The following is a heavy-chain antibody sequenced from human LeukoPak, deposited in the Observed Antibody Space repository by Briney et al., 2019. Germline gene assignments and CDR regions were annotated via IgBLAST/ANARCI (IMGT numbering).Heavy chain of an antibody. Sequence: ASVTVSCKASGYTFTGYYMHCVRQAPGQGLEWMGWIHPNSGGTNYAQKIQGRVTMTRDTSISTAYMELSRLRSDDTAVYYCARRKVVPSNRIAFDPWGQGTLVTVSS. CDR2: IHPNSGGT. CDR3: ARRKVVPSNRIAFDP. V-gene: IGHV1-2*02. CDR1: GYTFTGYY. D-gene: IGHD2-2*01. J-gene: IGHJ5*02.